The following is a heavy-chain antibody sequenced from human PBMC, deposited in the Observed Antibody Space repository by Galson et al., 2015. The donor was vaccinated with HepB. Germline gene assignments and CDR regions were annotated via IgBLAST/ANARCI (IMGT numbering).Heavy chain of an antibody. CDR3: TRDNYDSGCLDF. Sequence: SLRLSCAASEFTFSIHWMHWVRQAPGKGLEWVSRMNSDGSSTTYADSVKGRFTISRDNAKNTLYLQMNTLRAEDTAVYHCTRDNYDSGCLDFWGRGTLVTVSS. CDR2: MNSDGSST. D-gene: IGHD3-22*01. J-gene: IGHJ2*01. CDR1: EFTFSIHW. V-gene: IGHV3-74*01.